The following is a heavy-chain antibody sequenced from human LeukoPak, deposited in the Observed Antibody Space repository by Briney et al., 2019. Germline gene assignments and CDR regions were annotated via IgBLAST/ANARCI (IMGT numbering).Heavy chain of an antibody. CDR1: GFTFSSYG. CDR2: ISYDGSNK. D-gene: IGHD3-16*01. V-gene: IGHV3-30*18. Sequence: GGSLRLSCAASGFTFSSYGMHWVRQAPGKGLEWVAVISYDGSNKYYADSVKGRFTISRDNSKNTLYLQMNSLRAEDTALYYCAKKGFGGVPAAFDHWGQGTLVTVSS. CDR3: AKKGFGGVPAAFDH. J-gene: IGHJ4*02.